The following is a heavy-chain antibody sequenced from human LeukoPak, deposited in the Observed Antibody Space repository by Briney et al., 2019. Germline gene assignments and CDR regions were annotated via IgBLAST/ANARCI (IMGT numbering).Heavy chain of an antibody. CDR2: ISSSSSYI. V-gene: IGHV3-21*04. Sequence: GGSLRLSCAASGFTFSSYSMNWVRQAPGKGLEWVSSISSSSSYIYYADSVKGRFTISRDNAKNTLYLQMNSLRAEDTAVYYCARTLNSINWFDPWGQGTLVTVSS. CDR3: ARTLNSINWFDP. J-gene: IGHJ5*02. CDR1: GFTFSSYS. D-gene: IGHD2-21*01.